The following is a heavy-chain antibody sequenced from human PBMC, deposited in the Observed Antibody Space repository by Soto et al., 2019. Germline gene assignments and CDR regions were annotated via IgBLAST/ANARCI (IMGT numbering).Heavy chain of an antibody. Sequence: SETLSLTCTVSGGSIRGYYWSWIRQPPGMGLQWIGNIYYSGSTKYNPSLNSRVTMSLDTSTNQFSLRLSSVTAADTALYYCARLSNRGGDDLDAFDIWGQGTMVT. D-gene: IGHD4-4*01. J-gene: IGHJ3*02. CDR3: ARLSNRGGDDLDAFDI. V-gene: IGHV4-59*08. CDR1: GGSIRGYY. CDR2: IYYSGST.